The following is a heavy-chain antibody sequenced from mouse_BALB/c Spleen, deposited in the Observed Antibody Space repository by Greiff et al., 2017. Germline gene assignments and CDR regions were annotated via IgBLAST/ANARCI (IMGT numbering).Heavy chain of an antibody. CDR1: GYSFTGYF. J-gene: IGHJ4*01. D-gene: IGHD1-1*01. CDR2: INPYNGDT. V-gene: IGHV1-37*01. CDR3: GRGDYYGSSPYYAMDY. Sequence: VQLQQSGPELVKPGASVKISCKASGYSFTGYFMNWVKQSHGKSLEWIGRINPYNGDTFYNQKFKGKATLTVDKSSSTAHMELLSLTSEDSAVYDCGRGDYYGSSPYYAMDYWGQGTSVTVSS.